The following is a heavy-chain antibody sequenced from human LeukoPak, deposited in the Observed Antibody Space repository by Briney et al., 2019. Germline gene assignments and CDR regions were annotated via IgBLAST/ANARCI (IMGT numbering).Heavy chain of an antibody. V-gene: IGHV3-30*02. Sequence: GGSLRLSCAASGFTFRSYGMHWVRQAPGKGLEWVAFITYDGSNKYYADSVKGRFTISRDNSKNTLYLQINSLGAEDTAVYYCAREAAAMLHFDDWGQGTLVTASS. CDR3: AREAAAMLHFDD. J-gene: IGHJ4*02. CDR1: GFTFRSYG. D-gene: IGHD2-2*01. CDR2: ITYDGSNK.